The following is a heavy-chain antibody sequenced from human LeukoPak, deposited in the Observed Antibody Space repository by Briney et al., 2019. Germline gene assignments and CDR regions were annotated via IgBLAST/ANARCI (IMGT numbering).Heavy chain of an antibody. J-gene: IGHJ4*02. D-gene: IGHD6-13*01. Sequence: PSETLSLTCTVSGGSITPYYWSWIRQPPGKGLEWIGYIYYSGSTNYNPSLQSRVTMSVDTSKNQFSLKLSSVTAADTAVYYCASPGIVAAGTDRGFDYWGQGTLVTVSS. V-gene: IGHV4-59*01. CDR3: ASPGIVAAGTDRGFDY. CDR1: GGSITPYY. CDR2: IYYSGST.